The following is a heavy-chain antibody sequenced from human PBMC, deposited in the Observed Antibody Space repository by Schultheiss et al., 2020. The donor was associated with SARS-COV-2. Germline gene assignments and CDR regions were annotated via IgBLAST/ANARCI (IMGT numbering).Heavy chain of an antibody. J-gene: IGHJ4*02. CDR3: ARGPEYFDY. CDR2: ITGYSPYI. CDR1: GFTFSSYS. V-gene: IGHV3-21*06. Sequence: GGSLRLSCAASGFTFSSYSMNWVRQAPGKGLEWVSGITGYSPYIHYADSVKGRFTISRDDAKSSLYLQMNSLRAEDTAVYYCARGPEYFDYWGQGTLVTVSS.